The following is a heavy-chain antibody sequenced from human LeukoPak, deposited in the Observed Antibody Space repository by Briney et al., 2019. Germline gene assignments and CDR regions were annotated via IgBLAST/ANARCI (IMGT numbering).Heavy chain of an antibody. V-gene: IGHV3-48*01. CDR3: ARTDAFDI. J-gene: IGHJ3*02. Sequence: SGGSLRLSCGASGFAFSVYSMNWVRQAPGKGLEWVSYISGGSDTIYFADSVKGRFTISRDNAKNSLYLQMNSLRAEDTALYYCARTDAFDIWGQGTMVTVSS. CDR2: ISGGSDTI. CDR1: GFAFSVYS.